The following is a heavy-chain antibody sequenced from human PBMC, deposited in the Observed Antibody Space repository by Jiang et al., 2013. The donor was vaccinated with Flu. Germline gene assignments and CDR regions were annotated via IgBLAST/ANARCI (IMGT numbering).Heavy chain of an antibody. J-gene: IGHJ4*02. CDR1: GFSFTGYN. CDR3: AVESAFEATPLAY. CDR2: IYHYSGGT. D-gene: IGHD5-24*01. Sequence: GAEVKKSGDSVKVSCKTSGFSFTGYNLHWVRKAPGQGFEWMGRIYHYSGGTTYAEKFQGRVSMTRDTSISTAYMELSRLKSDDTAIYYCAVESAFEATPLAYWGQGTLVTVSS. V-gene: IGHV1-2*06.